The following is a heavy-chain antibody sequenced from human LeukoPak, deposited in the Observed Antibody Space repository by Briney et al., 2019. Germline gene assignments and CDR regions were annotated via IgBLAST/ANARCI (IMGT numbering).Heavy chain of an antibody. D-gene: IGHD6-6*01. Sequence: GGSLRLSCAAFGFIFDDYGMSWVRQAPGKGLEWVSGNWNGGSTGYADSVKGRFTISRDNAKNSLYLQMSSLRAEDTALYYCARVQLVDYYYYSYMDVWGKGTTVTVSS. CDR2: NWNGGST. CDR3: ARVQLVDYYYYSYMDV. V-gene: IGHV3-20*04. CDR1: GFIFDDYG. J-gene: IGHJ6*03.